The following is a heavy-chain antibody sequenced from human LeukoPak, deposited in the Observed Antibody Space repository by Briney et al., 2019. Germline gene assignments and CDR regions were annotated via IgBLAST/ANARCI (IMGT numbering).Heavy chain of an antibody. D-gene: IGHD6-19*01. CDR2: ISSSGST. Sequence: SETLSLTCTVSGGSISSYYWSWIRQPAGKGLEWIGRISSSGSTNYNPSLKSRVTISVDTSKNQFSLKLSSVTAADTAVYYCAREGGSGWYYPFDFWGQGILVTVSS. J-gene: IGHJ4*02. V-gene: IGHV4-4*07. CDR3: AREGGSGWYYPFDF. CDR1: GGSISSYY.